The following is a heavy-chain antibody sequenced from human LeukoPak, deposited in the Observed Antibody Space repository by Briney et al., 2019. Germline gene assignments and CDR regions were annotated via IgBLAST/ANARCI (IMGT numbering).Heavy chain of an antibody. CDR1: GGSISSGGYY. CDR3: AREVYSYGDYYFDY. Sequence: PSQTLSLTCTVSGGSISSGGYYWSWIRQHPGKGLEWIVYIYYSGTTYYNPSLKSRLTILVDKYNNQFSLKLSSVPAADTAVYYCAREVYSYGDYYFDYWGQGTLVTVSS. D-gene: IGHD5-18*01. J-gene: IGHJ4*02. CDR2: IYYSGTT. V-gene: IGHV4-31*03.